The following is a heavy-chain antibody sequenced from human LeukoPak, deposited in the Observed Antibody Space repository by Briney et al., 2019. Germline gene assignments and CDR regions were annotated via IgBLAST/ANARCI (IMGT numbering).Heavy chain of an antibody. D-gene: IGHD2-2*02. V-gene: IGHV5-51*01. CDR2: IYPGDSDT. CDR1: GYSFTSYW. Sequence: GESLNISCKGSGYSFTSYWTGWVRQMPGKGLDWMGIIYPGDSDTRYSPSFQGQVTISADKSIDTAYLQWSSLKASDTAMYYCARHASNTYAPFDYWGQGALVTVSS. CDR3: ARHASNTYAPFDY. J-gene: IGHJ4*02.